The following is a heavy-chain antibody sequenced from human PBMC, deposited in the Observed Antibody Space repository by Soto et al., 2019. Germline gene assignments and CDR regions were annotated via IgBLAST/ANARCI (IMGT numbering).Heavy chain of an antibody. V-gene: IGHV3-21*01. CDR1: GFTFSSYS. CDR3: ARDVIPSSGYYFFYYYGMDV. CDR2: ISSSSSYI. J-gene: IGHJ6*02. D-gene: IGHD3-22*01. Sequence: GGSLRLSCAASGFTFSSYSMNWVRQAPGKGLEWVSSISSSSSYIYYADSVKGRFTISRDNAKNSLYLQMNSLRAEDTAVYYCARDVIPSSGYYFFYYYGMDVWGQGTTVTVSS.